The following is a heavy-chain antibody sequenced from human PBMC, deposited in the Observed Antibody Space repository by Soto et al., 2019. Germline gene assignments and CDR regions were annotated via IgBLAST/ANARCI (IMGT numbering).Heavy chain of an antibody. CDR3: VRLIGNSWLDF. D-gene: IGHD1-26*01. J-gene: IGHJ5*01. CDR1: GDSVSSSSVT. CDR2: TYYRSKWYN. Sequence: SQTLSLTCVISGDSVSSSSVTWNWIRQSPSRGLEWLGRTYYRSKWYNDYAESVKSRITINPDTSKNQFSLHLNPVTPEDTAVYYCVRLIGNSWLDFWGQGTLVTVSS. V-gene: IGHV6-1*01.